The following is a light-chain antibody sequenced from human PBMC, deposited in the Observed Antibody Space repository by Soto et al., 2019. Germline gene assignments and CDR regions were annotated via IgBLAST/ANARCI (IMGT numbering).Light chain of an antibody. CDR2: DVS. CDR1: SSDVGGYNS. CDR3: SSYTSSSTLV. Sequence: QSVLPQPASVSGSPGQSITISCTGTSSDVGGYNSVSWYQQHPGKAPKLMIYDVSNRPSGVSNRFSGSKSGNTASLTISGLQAEDEADYYCSSYTSSSTLVFGGGTKVTV. V-gene: IGLV2-14*01. J-gene: IGLJ2*01.